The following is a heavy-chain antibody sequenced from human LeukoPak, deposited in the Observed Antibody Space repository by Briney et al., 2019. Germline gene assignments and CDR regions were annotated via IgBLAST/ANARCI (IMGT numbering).Heavy chain of an antibody. V-gene: IGHV3-23*01. Sequence: PGGSLRLSCAASGFTFSSYAMSWVRQAPGKGLEWVSAISGSGGSTYYADSVKGRFTISRDNSKNTLYLQMNSLRAEDTAVCYCARENCSGGSCYVYYFDYWGQGTLVTVSS. J-gene: IGHJ4*02. CDR3: ARENCSGGSCYVYYFDY. CDR2: ISGSGGST. CDR1: GFTFSSYA. D-gene: IGHD2-15*01.